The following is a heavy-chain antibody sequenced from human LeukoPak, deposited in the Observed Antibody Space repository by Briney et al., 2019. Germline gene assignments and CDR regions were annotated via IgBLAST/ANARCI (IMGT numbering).Heavy chain of an antibody. J-gene: IGHJ4*02. CDR2: IIPIFGTA. Sequence: SVKVSCKASGGTFSSYAISWVRQAPGQGLELMGRIIPIFGTANYAQKFQGRVTITTDESTSTAYMELSSLRSEDTAVYYCARENYYDSSGYYLDYWGQGTLVTVSS. CDR1: GGTFSSYA. V-gene: IGHV1-69*05. D-gene: IGHD3-22*01. CDR3: ARENYYDSSGYYLDY.